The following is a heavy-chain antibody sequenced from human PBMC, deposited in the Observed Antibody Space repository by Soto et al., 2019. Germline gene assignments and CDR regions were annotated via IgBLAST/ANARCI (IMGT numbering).Heavy chain of an antibody. CDR2: KYYRSKWYN. CDR1: GDSVSSNSAA. CDR3: AGFLEWTHDGAYYMDV. J-gene: IGHJ6*03. D-gene: IGHD3-3*01. Sequence: QSQTLSLTCAISGDSVSSNSAAWNWIRQSPSRGLEWLGRKYYRSKWYNDYAVSVKRRITINPDTSKNQFSLQLNSLTPVDTAVYYCAGFLEWTHDGAYYMDVWGKGTTVTVSS. V-gene: IGHV6-1*01.